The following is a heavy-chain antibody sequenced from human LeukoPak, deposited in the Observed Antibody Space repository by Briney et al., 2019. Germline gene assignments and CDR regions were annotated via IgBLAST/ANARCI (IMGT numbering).Heavy chain of an antibody. V-gene: IGHV5-51*01. CDR3: ARIDDYSNYFDY. CDR2: IYPGDSDT. Sequence: MGIIYPGDSDTRYSPSFQGQVTISADKSISTAYLQWSSLKASDTAMYYCARIDDYSNYFDYWGQGTLVTVSS. J-gene: IGHJ4*02. D-gene: IGHD4-11*01.